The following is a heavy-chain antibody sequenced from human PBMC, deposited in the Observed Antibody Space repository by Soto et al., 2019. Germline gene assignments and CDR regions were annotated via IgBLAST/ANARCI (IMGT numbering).Heavy chain of an antibody. Sequence: ESGGGLVQPGGSLRLSCAASGFTFNNYAMSWVRQAPGKGLEWVSGISGSASSTHYADSVKGRFTISRDNSKNTLYLQMSSLRAEDTAVYYCAKDSGDVDTAMDYFDYWGQGTLVTVSS. CDR3: AKDSGDVDTAMDYFDY. V-gene: IGHV3-23*01. CDR2: ISGSASST. CDR1: GFTFNNYA. J-gene: IGHJ4*02. D-gene: IGHD5-18*01.